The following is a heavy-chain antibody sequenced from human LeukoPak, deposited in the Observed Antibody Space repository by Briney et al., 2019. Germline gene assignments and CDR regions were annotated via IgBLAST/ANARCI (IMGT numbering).Heavy chain of an antibody. Sequence: EASVRVSCKAFGYTFTDYYIHWIRQAPGKGLEWMGIINPNAGSTTYAQKFQGRVTLTRDTSTSTVYMELNSLRSEDTAVYLCAGVVDKYKAYDSCVQFWGQGTMVSVSS. J-gene: IGHJ4*02. CDR1: GYTFTDYY. CDR3: AGVVDKYKAYDSCVQF. CDR2: INPNAGST. V-gene: IGHV1-46*01. D-gene: IGHD5-12*01.